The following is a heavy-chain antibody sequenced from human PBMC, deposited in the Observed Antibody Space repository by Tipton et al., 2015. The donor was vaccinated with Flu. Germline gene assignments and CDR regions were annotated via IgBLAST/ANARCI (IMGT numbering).Heavy chain of an antibody. CDR1: GGSISSGGYY. V-gene: IGHV4-31*03. Sequence: TLSLTCTVSGGSISSGGYYWTWIRQHPGKGLEWIGYVYYSGGTYYNPSLKSRLTISIDRSQNQFFLSLRSVTAADTAVYYCAKDHGGSYDRPSWGQGTLVTVSS. CDR3: AKDHGGSYDRPS. D-gene: IGHD1-26*01. CDR2: VYYSGGT. J-gene: IGHJ5*02.